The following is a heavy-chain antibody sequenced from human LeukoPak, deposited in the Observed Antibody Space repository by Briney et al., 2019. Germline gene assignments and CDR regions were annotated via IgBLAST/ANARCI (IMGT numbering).Heavy chain of an antibody. CDR1: GYSFTSCW. D-gene: IGHD3-3*01. CDR2: IYPGDSDT. Sequence: GESLKISCKGSGYSFTSCWIGWVRQMPGKGLEWMGIIYPGDSDTRYSPSFQGQVTISADKSISTAYLQWSSLKASDTAMYYCARRFYDFWSGEGWFDPWGQGTLVTVSS. J-gene: IGHJ5*02. CDR3: ARRFYDFWSGEGWFDP. V-gene: IGHV5-51*01.